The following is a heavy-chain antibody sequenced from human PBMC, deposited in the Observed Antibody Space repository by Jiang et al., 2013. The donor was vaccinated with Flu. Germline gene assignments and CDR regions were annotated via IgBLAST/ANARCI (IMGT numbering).Heavy chain of an antibody. D-gene: IGHD6-13*01. V-gene: IGHV5-51*01. CDR1: GYSFTSYW. Sequence: GAEVKKPGESLKISCKGSGYSFTSYWIGWVRQMPGKGLEWMGVIYPGDSDTRYSPSFQGQVTISADKSINTAYLQWSSLRASDTAMYYCARPPIGAAGSRKWYFDIWGRGTLVTVSS. CDR2: IYPGDSDT. CDR3: ARPPIGAAGSRKWYFDI. J-gene: IGHJ2*01.